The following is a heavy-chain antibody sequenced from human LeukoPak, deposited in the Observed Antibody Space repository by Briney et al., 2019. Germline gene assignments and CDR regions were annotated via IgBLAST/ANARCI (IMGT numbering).Heavy chain of an antibody. CDR1: GGSFSGYY. Sequence: SETLSLTCAVYGGSFSGYYWSCIRQPPGKGLEWIGEINHSGSTNYNPSLKSRVTISVDTSKNQFSLKLSSVTAADTAVYYCARGPYYYYYYYMDVWGKGTTVTVSS. CDR2: INHSGST. V-gene: IGHV4-34*01. CDR3: ARGPYYYYYYYMDV. J-gene: IGHJ6*03.